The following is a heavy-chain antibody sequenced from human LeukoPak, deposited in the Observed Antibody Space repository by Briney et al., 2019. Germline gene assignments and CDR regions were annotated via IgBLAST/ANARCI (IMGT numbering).Heavy chain of an antibody. CDR2: IYPSDSDT. V-gene: IGHV5-51*01. D-gene: IGHD3-16*01. J-gene: IGHJ4*02. CDR3: ATGEPPFDY. CDR1: GSSFTSYW. Sequence: GESLQISCKGSGSSFTSYWIGWGRQVPGKGLEWMGIIYPSDSDTRYSPSFQGQVTISADKSISTAYLQWSSLKASDTAMYYCATGEPPFDYWGQGTLVTVSS.